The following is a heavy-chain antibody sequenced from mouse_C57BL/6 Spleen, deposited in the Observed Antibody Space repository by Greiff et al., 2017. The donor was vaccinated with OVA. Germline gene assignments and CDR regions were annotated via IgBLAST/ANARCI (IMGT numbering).Heavy chain of an antibody. J-gene: IGHJ4*01. CDR2: INPNNGGT. CDR1: GYTFTDYY. CDR3: ARNYGSSVYAMDY. D-gene: IGHD1-1*01. V-gene: IGHV1-26*01. Sequence: VQLQQSGPELVKPGASVKISCKASGYTFTDYYMNWVKQSHGKSLEWIGDINPNNGGTSYNQKFKGKATLTVDKSSSTAYMELRSLTSEDSAVYYCARNYGSSVYAMDYWGQGTSVTVSS.